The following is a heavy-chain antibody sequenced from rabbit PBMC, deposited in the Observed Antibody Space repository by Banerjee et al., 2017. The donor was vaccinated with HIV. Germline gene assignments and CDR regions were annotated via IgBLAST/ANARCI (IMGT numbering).Heavy chain of an antibody. CDR2: TFTGSGGT. J-gene: IGHJ4*01. D-gene: IGHD1-1*01. CDR1: GFSFSRGYY. CDR3: GRLYDKYNNYRYLHL. V-gene: IGHV1S40*01. Sequence: QSLEESGGDLVKPGASLTLTCTASGFSFSRGYYMCWVRQAPGKGLEWIGCTFTGSGGTWYASWAKGRFAISTTSSTAMPLQMTSLTAADTSPYFCGRLYDKYNNYRYLHLWGPGPLVTVS.